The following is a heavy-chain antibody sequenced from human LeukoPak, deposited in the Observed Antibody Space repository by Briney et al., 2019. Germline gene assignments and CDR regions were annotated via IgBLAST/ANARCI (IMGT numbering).Heavy chain of an antibody. D-gene: IGHD4-23*01. CDR1: GFTFSSYR. Sequence: GGSLRLSCAASGFTFSSYRMNWVRQALGKGLDWVSSISSGSGYIYYADSVKGRFTISRDNAKNSLYLQMNSLRAEDTAVYYCATDYGGKIWGQGTLVIVSS. CDR2: ISSGSGYI. V-gene: IGHV3-21*01. J-gene: IGHJ4*02. CDR3: ATDYGGKI.